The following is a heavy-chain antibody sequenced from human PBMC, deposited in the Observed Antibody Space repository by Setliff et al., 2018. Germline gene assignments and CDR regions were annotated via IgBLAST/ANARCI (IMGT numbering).Heavy chain of an antibody. CDR1: GFSLSTSGVG. J-gene: IGHJ4*02. D-gene: IGHD2-21*01. CDR3: AHIAGGGNSPRHDY. V-gene: IGHV2-5*01. Sequence: SGPTLVNPTQTLTLTCTFSGFSLSTSGVGVGWIRQPPGKALEWLALISWNDDKRYSPSLKSRLTITKDTSKNQVVLTMTNMDPVDTATYYCAHIAGGGNSPRHDYWGQGTLVTVSS. CDR2: ISWNDDK.